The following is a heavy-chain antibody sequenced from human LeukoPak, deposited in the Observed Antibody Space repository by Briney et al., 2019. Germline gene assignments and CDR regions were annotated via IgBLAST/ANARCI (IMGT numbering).Heavy chain of an antibody. J-gene: IGHJ4*02. CDR2: FSSGGSA. V-gene: IGHV4-39*07. Sequence: SETLSLTCIVPGGSISSSSYYWAWIRQSPGKGLEWIGTFSSGGSAYYNPSLTSRVSISKDTSDNQFSLRLYSVTAADTAVYYCARKQTGTMYDVWGQGIQVTVSS. CDR3: ARKQTGTMYDV. CDR1: GGSISSSSYY. D-gene: IGHD1-7*01.